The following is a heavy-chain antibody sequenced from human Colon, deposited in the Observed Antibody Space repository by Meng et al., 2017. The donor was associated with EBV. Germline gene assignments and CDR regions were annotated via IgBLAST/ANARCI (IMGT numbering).Heavy chain of an antibody. J-gene: IGHJ4*02. CDR2: VSHPGSA. V-gene: IGHV4-34*01. CDR3: ARVPTTGYKDH. CDR1: GWSFSGYV. D-gene: IGHD3-9*01. Sequence: QVLLQHSGAALLKPSETLSRTCPVNGWSFSGYVWSWVRQPPGKGMEWIGEVSHPGSANYNPSLKSRVTISVDASEKQFSLRLTSVTAADSAVYYCARVPTTGYKDHWGQGTLVTVSS.